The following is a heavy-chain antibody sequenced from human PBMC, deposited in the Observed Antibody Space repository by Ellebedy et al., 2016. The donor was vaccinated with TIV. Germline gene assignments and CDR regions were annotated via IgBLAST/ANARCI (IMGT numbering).Heavy chain of an antibody. CDR3: TRFEIISGGGYGMDV. D-gene: IGHD3-16*01. Sequence: AGSLRLSXAASGFTFSRYGMHWVRQSTRKGLEWVASIDNAGDTYYPGSVKGRFTISRENAKNSLYLQMNSLRVEDTAVYYCTRFEIISGGGYGMDVWGQGTTVTVSS. J-gene: IGHJ6*02. CDR1: GFTFSRYG. V-gene: IGHV3-13*01. CDR2: IDNAGDT.